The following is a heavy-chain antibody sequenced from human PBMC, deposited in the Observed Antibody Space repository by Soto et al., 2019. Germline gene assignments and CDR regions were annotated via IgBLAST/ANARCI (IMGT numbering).Heavy chain of an antibody. J-gene: IGHJ5*02. Sequence: SETLSLTCAVSGYSISSGYYWGWIRQPPGKGLEWFGSIYHSGSTYYNPSLKSRVTISVDTSKNQFSLKLSSVTAADTAVYYCARVPGGCSSTSCYKGLGWFDPWGQGTLVTVSS. CDR2: IYHSGST. CDR3: ARVPGGCSSTSCYKGLGWFDP. CDR1: GYSISSGYY. V-gene: IGHV4-38-2*01. D-gene: IGHD2-2*02.